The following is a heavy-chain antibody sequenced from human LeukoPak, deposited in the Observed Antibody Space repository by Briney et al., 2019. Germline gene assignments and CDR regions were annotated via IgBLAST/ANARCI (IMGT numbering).Heavy chain of an antibody. CDR3: AKDLNSNLIFDY. J-gene: IGHJ4*02. CDR1: GFTFSSYA. Sequence: GGYLRLSCAASGFTFSSYAMSWVRQAPGKGLEWVSAISGSGGSTYYADSVKGRFTISRDNSKNTLYLQMNSLRAEDTAVYYCAKDLNSNLIFDYWGQGTLVTVSS. CDR2: ISGSGGST. V-gene: IGHV3-23*01. D-gene: IGHD4-11*01.